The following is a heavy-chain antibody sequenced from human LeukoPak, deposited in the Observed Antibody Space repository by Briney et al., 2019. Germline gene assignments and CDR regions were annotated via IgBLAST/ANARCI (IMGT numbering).Heavy chain of an antibody. J-gene: IGHJ6*02. CDR1: GGSISSSSYS. CDR2: IYYSGST. V-gene: IGHV4-39*01. D-gene: IGHD6-13*01. CDR3: AVKYSSSWYEGYYYYYYGMDV. Sequence: SETLSLTCTVSGGSISSSSYSWGWLRQPPGKGLEWIGSIYYSGSTYYNPSLKSRVTISVDTSKNQFSLKLSSVTAADTAVYYCAVKYSSSWYEGYYYYYYGMDVWGQGTTVTVSS.